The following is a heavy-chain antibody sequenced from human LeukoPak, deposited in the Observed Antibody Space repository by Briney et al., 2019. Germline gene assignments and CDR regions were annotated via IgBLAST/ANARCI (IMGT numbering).Heavy chain of an antibody. CDR3: ARVAYSSGWYDY. CDR1: GFTFSSYA. J-gene: IGHJ4*02. CDR2: ISYDGSNK. V-gene: IGHV3-30-3*01. D-gene: IGHD6-19*01. Sequence: PGRSLRLSCAASGFTFSSYAMHWVRQAPGKGPEWVAVISYDGSNKYYADSVKGRFTISRDNSKNTLYLQMNSLRAEDTAVYYCARVAYSSGWYDYWGQGTLVTVSS.